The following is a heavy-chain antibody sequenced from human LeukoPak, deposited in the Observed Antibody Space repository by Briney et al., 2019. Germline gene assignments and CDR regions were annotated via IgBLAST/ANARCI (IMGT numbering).Heavy chain of an antibody. V-gene: IGHV5-51*01. CDR1: GYSFTSYW. J-gene: IGHJ4*02. Sequence: GESLKISCKGSGYSFTSYWIGWVRQMPGKGLEWMGIIYPGDSDTRYSPSFQGQVTISADKSISTAYLQWSSLKASDTAMYYCARQLAGLAPPGFIDSWGQGTLVTVSS. CDR3: ARQLAGLAPPGFIDS. D-gene: IGHD3-3*02. CDR2: IYPGDSDT.